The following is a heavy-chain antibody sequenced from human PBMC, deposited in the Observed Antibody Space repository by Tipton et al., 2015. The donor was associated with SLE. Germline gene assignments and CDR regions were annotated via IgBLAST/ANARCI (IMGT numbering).Heavy chain of an antibody. CDR1: GFTFSSYS. J-gene: IGHJ1*01. CDR3: AKDRGSSGWWYFQH. V-gene: IGHV3-21*04. D-gene: IGHD6-19*01. Sequence: SLRLSCAASGFTFSSYSMNWVRQAPGKGLEWVSSISSSSSYIYYADSVKGRFTISRDNAKNSLYLQMNSLRAEDTAVYYCAKDRGSSGWWYFQHWGQGTLVTVSS. CDR2: ISSSSSYI.